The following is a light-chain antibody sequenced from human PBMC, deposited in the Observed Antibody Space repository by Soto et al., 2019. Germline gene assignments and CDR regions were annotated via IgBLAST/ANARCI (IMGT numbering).Light chain of an antibody. CDR3: QQYDSSVWT. V-gene: IGKV3-20*01. Sequence: ENVLSQAPGTLSLSPGGRATPSCRASQSVSSTSLAWYQQKPGQAPRLLMYGVSSRATGIPDRFSGSGSGTDFTLTINRLETEDFAVYFCQQYDSSVWTFGQGTKVDIK. J-gene: IGKJ1*01. CDR2: GVS. CDR1: QSVSSTS.